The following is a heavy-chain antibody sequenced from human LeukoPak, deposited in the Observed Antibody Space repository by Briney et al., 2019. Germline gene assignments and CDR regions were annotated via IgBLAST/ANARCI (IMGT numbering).Heavy chain of an antibody. D-gene: IGHD3-22*01. CDR2: INPHSGDT. V-gene: IGHV1-2*02. CDR1: GYTFTGYY. Sequence: PWASVKVSCKASGYTFTGYYMHWVRQAPGQGLERMGWINPHSGDTIYAQKFQGRVTMTRDMSTSTVYMELSSLRSEDTAVYYCATYLYYDSSGTFDYWGQGTLVTVSS. J-gene: IGHJ4*02. CDR3: ATYLYYDSSGTFDY.